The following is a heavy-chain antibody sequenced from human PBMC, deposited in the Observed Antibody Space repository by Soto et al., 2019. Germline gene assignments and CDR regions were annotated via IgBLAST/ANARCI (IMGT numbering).Heavy chain of an antibody. CDR1: GGTFSSYA. J-gene: IGHJ6*02. Sequence: ASVKVSCKASGGTFSSYAISWVRQAPGQGLEWMGVINPSGDGTSYAQKFQGRVTMTRDTSTSTVYMELSSLRSEDTAVYYCARVALGYDYADVWGQGTTVTVS. CDR2: INPSGDGT. V-gene: IGHV1-46*01. D-gene: IGHD4-17*01. CDR3: ARVALGYDYADV.